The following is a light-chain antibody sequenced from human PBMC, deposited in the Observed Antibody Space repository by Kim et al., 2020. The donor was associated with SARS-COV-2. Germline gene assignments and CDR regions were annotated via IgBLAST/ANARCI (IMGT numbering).Light chain of an antibody. CDR3: QQANSFPIT. Sequence: GDRVTIPCRASQDVSSGLAWYQQKPGKAPNLLIYAASTLQSGVPSRFSGSGSGTDFTLIISSLQPEDFATYYCQQANSFPITFGQGTRLEIK. CDR2: AAS. CDR1: QDVSSG. V-gene: IGKV1-12*01. J-gene: IGKJ5*01.